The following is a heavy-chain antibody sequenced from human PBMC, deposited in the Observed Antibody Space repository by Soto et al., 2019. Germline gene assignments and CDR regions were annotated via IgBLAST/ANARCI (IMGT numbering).Heavy chain of an antibody. D-gene: IGHD3-22*01. J-gene: IGHJ4*02. CDR3: ARYYYDTSGYYYDY. Sequence: SETLSLPCTVSGGTTSPYSGLWIRQPPGKGLEWIGYIYYNGTTNYNPSLKSRVTMSVGTSKNQFSLKLSSVTAADTAVYYCARYYYDTSGYYYDYWGQGSLVTVS. CDR2: IYYNGTT. CDR1: GGTTSPYS. V-gene: IGHV4-59*13.